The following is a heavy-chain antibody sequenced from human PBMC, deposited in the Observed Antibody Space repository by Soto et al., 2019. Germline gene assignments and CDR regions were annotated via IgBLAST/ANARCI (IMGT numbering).Heavy chain of an antibody. D-gene: IGHD2-2*01. CDR2: ISSSSSYI. Sequence: GGSLRLSCAASGFTLSSYSMNCVRQAPGKGLEWVSSISSSSSYIYYADSVKGRFNISRDNGKNSLYRQMNSLRAEDTSVYYCVITCSSTSFYAHWFDPSGQRTLVTDSS. CDR3: VITCSSTSFYAHWFDP. J-gene: IGHJ5*02. CDR1: GFTLSSYS. V-gene: IGHV3-21*01.